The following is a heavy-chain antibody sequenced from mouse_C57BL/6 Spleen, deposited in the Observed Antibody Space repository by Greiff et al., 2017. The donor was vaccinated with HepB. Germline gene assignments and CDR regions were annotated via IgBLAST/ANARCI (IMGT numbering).Heavy chain of an antibody. Sequence: QVQLQQPGAELVKPGASVKLSCKASGYTFTSYWMQWVNQRPGQGLEWIGEIDPSDSYTTSNQKFKGKAPLTVDTSSSTAYMQLSRLTSEDSAGYYCARSPTVAHYYAMDYWGQGTSVTVSS. CDR1: GYTFTSYW. CDR3: ARSPTVAHYYAMDY. D-gene: IGHD1-1*01. J-gene: IGHJ4*01. CDR2: IDPSDSYT. V-gene: IGHV1-50*01.